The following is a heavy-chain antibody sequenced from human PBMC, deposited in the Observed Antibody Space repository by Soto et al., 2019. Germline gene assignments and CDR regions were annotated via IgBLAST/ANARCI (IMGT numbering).Heavy chain of an antibody. V-gene: IGHV3-33*01. Sequence: GGSLRLSCAASGFTFSSYGMHWVRQAPGKGLEWVAVIWYDGSNKYYADSVKGRFTISRDNSKNTLYLQMNSLRAEDTAVYYCARDMDGFKPTVYGMDVWGQGTTVTVSS. J-gene: IGHJ6*02. D-gene: IGHD3-10*01. CDR1: GFTFSSYG. CDR2: IWYDGSNK. CDR3: ARDMDGFKPTVYGMDV.